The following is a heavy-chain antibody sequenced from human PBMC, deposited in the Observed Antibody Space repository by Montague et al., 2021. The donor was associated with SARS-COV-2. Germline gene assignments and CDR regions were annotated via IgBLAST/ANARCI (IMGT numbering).Heavy chain of an antibody. Sequence: SETLSLTCSVSGGSIGSYYWSWLRQPPGKGLEWIGHIHYSGSNTYRPSFKSRVTISIDTPKNQFSLKLSSVTAADTAVYYCARSLDPSGTYDLPYWGQGTLVTVSS. CDR2: IHYSGSN. V-gene: IGHV4-59*01. CDR3: ARSLDPSGTYDLPY. CDR1: GGSIGSYY. D-gene: IGHD3-10*01. J-gene: IGHJ4*02.